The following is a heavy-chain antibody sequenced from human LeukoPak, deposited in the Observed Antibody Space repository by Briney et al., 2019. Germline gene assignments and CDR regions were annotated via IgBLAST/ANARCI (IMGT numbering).Heavy chain of an antibody. CDR1: GGSFSGYY. J-gene: IGHJ4*02. Sequence: PSETLSLTCAVYGGSFSGYYWSWIRQPPGKGLEWIGEINHSGSTNYSPSLKSRVTISVDTSKNQFSLKLSSVTAADTAVYYCARGVRGRGLRVFAYYFDYWGQGTLVTVSS. D-gene: IGHD5-12*01. CDR3: ARGVRGRGLRVFAYYFDY. V-gene: IGHV4-34*01. CDR2: INHSGST.